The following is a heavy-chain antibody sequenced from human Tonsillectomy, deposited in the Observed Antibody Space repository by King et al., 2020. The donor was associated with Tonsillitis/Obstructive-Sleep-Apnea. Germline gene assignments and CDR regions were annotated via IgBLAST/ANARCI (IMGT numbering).Heavy chain of an antibody. Sequence: ITLKESGPTLVKPTQTLTLTCTFSGFSLSTSGGGVGWIRQPPGKALEWLALIYWDDDKRYSPSLKSRLTITKDTSKNQVVLTMTNMDPVDTATYYCALRLQLSRMYYFDYWGQGTLVTVSS. V-gene: IGHV2-5*02. CDR2: IYWDDDK. D-gene: IGHD6-6*01. J-gene: IGHJ4*02. CDR3: ALRLQLSRMYYFDY. CDR1: GFSLSTSGGG.